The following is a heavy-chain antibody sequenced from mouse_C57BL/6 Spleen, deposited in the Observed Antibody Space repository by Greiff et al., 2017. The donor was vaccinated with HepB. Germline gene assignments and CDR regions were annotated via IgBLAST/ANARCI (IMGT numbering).Heavy chain of an antibody. CDR1: GFTIKNTY. Sequence: VQLQQSVAELVRPGASVKLSCTASGFTIKNTYMHWVKQRPEQGLEWIGRIDPANGNTNYAPKFQGKATITADTSSNTAYLQLSSLTSEDTAIYYCATYYSNFAGFAYWGQGTRVTVSA. CDR3: ATYYSNFAGFAY. D-gene: IGHD2-5*01. V-gene: IGHV14-3*01. CDR2: IDPANGNT. J-gene: IGHJ3*01.